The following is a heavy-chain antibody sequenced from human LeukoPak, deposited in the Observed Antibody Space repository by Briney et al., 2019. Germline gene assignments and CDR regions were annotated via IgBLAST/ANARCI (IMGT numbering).Heavy chain of an antibody. CDR1: GFTFSIYW. D-gene: IGHD3-3*01. CDR2: ISGSGDNT. J-gene: IGHJ5*02. V-gene: IGHV3-23*01. Sequence: GGSLRLSCAASGFTFSIYWMHWVRQAPGKGLEWVSSISGSGDNTYYADSVKGRFAVSRDNSKNTLYLHLNSLRAEDTALYYCAKEICDASGYYGWLDPWGQGTLVTVSS. CDR3: AKEICDASGYYGWLDP.